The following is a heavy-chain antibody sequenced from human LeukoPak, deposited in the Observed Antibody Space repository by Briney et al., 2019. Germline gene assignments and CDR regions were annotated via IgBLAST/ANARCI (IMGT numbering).Heavy chain of an antibody. D-gene: IGHD3-22*01. J-gene: IGHJ4*02. CDR3: ARRNYDDSSGYSLLFYC. V-gene: IGHV1-2*06. CDR2: INPNSGGT. CDR1: GYTFAGYY. Sequence: ASVTVSCKASGYTFAGYYMHWVRQTPGQGLEWMGRINPNSGGTNYAQKFQGRVTMTRDTSISTAYMEQSKLRSDDTAVYYCARRNYDDSSGYSLLFYCWGQGSLVTVSA.